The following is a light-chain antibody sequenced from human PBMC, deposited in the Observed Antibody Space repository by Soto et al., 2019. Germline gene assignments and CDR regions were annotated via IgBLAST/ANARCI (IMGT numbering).Light chain of an antibody. J-gene: IGLJ2*01. CDR2: DVS. V-gene: IGLV2-14*01. Sequence: QSVLTQPASVSGSPGQSITISCTGTSNDVGTYNHVSWYQQLPGKAPKLMIYDVSNRPSGVSNRFSGSKSGNTASLTISGLQAEDEADYYCSSYTSSSTPLFGGGTKLTVL. CDR1: SNDVGTYNH. CDR3: SSYTSSSTPL.